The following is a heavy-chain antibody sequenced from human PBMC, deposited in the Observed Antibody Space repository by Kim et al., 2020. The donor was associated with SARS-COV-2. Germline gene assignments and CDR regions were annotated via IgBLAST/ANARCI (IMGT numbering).Heavy chain of an antibody. Sequence: SETLSLTCAVFGGSFSGYHWTWIRQSPGKGLEWIGEINHSGGTNCNPSLKSRVTISFDTSKNQFSMKLGSVRAADTAVYYCARGRGGVVASAILGLGPSFDYYSMDVWGQGTTNSVSS. V-gene: IGHV4-34*01. CDR1: GGSFSGYH. CDR2: INHSGGT. D-gene: IGHD2-15*01. J-gene: IGHJ6*01. CDR3: ARGRGGVVASAILGLGPSFDYYSMDV.